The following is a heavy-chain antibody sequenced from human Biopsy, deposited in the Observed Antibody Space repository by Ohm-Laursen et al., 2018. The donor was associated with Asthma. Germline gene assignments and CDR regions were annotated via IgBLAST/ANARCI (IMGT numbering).Heavy chain of an antibody. CDR3: ARAVDYSHYYGIDV. CDR1: GYTFNSAG. CDR2: ISVYNGNT. J-gene: IGHJ6*02. D-gene: IGHD3-10*01. V-gene: IGHV1-18*01. Sequence: ASVKVSCKPSGYTFNSAGITWVRQAPGQGLEWMGWISVYNGNTKVAQKLQDRVTMITDTSTSTAYMELSSLRSDDTAVYFCARAVDYSHYYGIDVWGQGTTVTVS.